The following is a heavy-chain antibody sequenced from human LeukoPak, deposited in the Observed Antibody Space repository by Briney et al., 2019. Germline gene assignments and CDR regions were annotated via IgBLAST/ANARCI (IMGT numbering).Heavy chain of an antibody. D-gene: IGHD1-26*01. CDR3: ASYSRRRSQVGYYFDY. V-gene: IGHV4-34*01. CDR2: INHSGST. CDR1: GGSLSGYY. J-gene: IGHJ4*02. Sequence: SETLSLTCAVYGGSLSGYYWSWIRQPPGKGLEWIGEINHSGSTNYNPSLESRVTISVDTSKNQFSLKLSSVTAADTAVYYCASYSRRRSQVGYYFDYWGQGTLVTVSS.